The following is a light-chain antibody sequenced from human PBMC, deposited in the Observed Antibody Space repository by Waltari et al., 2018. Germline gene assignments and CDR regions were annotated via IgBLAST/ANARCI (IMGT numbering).Light chain of an antibody. V-gene: IGLV3-1*01. J-gene: IGLJ2*01. Sequence: SYELPQPPSVSVSPGQTASITCSGDKLGDKYACWYQQKPGQSPVLVIYQDFKRPSVIPERFSGSNSGNTATLTISGTQAMDEADYYCQAWDSSTVVFGGGTKLTVL. CDR2: QDF. CDR1: KLGDKY. CDR3: QAWDSSTVV.